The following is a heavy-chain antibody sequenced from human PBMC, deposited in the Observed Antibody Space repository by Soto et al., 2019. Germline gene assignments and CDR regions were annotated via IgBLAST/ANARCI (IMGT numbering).Heavy chain of an antibody. D-gene: IGHD1-26*01. V-gene: IGHV3-30*03. J-gene: IGHJ4*02. CDR2: ISYDGSNT. CDR1: GFTFSSYG. CDR3: AIGGGLGGSYYISGSYYSDE. Sequence: QVQLVESGGGVVQPGRSLRLSCVASGFTFSSYGMHWVRQAPGKGLEWVAIISYDGSNTYYADSVKGRFTISRDNSNNSLSLRMNSGRAGVTSVYYCAIGGGLGGSYYISGSYYSDEWGQGTLVTVSS.